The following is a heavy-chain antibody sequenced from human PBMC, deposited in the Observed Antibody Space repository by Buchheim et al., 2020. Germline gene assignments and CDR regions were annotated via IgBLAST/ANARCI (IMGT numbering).Heavy chain of an antibody. CDR2: ISGSGSII. D-gene: IGHD3-22*01. J-gene: IGHJ4*02. V-gene: IGHV3-48*02. CDR1: GFTFSGYS. CDR3: ARSLSGSGYYYGY. Sequence: EVQLVESGGGLVQPGGSLRLSCAASGFTFSGYSMNWVRQAPGKGLEWISYISGSGSIIYYADSVKGRFTISRDNAKNSLYVQMNSLRDEDTAAYYCARSLSGSGYYYGYWGQGTL.